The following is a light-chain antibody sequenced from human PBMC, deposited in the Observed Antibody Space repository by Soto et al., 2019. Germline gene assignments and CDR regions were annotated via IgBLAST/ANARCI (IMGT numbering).Light chain of an antibody. Sequence: EKVMTQSPATLSLSLGERATLSCRASESVSNNLAWYHQRPGQAPRLLIYGASTRATGIPDRFSGSGSGTEFTLTITSLQSEDFVFYFCQQYDYWLSLTFGGGTKVDIK. V-gene: IGKV3-15*01. CDR2: GAS. J-gene: IGKJ4*01. CDR1: ESVSNN. CDR3: QQYDYWLSLT.